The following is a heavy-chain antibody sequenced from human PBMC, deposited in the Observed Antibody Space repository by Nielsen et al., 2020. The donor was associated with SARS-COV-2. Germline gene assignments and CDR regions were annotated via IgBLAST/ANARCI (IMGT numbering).Heavy chain of an antibody. CDR1: GFSLSDYF. V-gene: IGHV4-34*08. D-gene: IGHD3-22*01. Sequence: GSLRLSCAASGFSLSDYFVGWIRQAPGKGLEWIGEINHSGDTNNNPSLRSRVTVSRDTSKNQFSLRLSSVTAADTAVYYCAGGFYDSRGYNLVYWGQGTLVTVSS. CDR3: AGGFYDSRGYNLVY. J-gene: IGHJ4*02. CDR2: INHSGDT.